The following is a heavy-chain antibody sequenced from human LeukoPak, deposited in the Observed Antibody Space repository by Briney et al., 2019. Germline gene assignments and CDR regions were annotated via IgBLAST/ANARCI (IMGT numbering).Heavy chain of an antibody. Sequence: PGGSLRLSCAASGFTFSTYGMNWVRQAPGKGLEWVSGISPSGGITYYTDSVKGRFTISRDNSKNTLYLQMNSLRAEDTAVYYCAKLSGGKRVPFDYWGQGTLVTVSS. D-gene: IGHD2-15*01. CDR1: GFTFSTYG. V-gene: IGHV3-23*01. J-gene: IGHJ4*02. CDR3: AKLSGGKRVPFDY. CDR2: ISPSGGIT.